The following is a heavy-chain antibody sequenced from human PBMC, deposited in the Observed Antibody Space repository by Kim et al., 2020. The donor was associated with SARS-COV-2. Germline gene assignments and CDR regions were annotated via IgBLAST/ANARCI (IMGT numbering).Heavy chain of an antibody. J-gene: IGHJ4*02. CDR1: GGTFSSYA. CDR3: ARTSQDYYDSSGYVFDY. CDR2: IIPIFGTA. D-gene: IGHD3-22*01. Sequence: SVKVSCKASGGTFSSYAISWVRQAPGQGLEWMGGIIPIFGTANYAQKFQGRVTITADESTSTAYMELSSLRSEDTAVYYCARTSQDYYDSSGYVFDYWGQGTLVTVSS. V-gene: IGHV1-69*13.